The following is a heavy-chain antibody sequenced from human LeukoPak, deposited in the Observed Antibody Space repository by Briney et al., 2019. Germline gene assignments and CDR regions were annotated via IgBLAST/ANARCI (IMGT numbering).Heavy chain of an antibody. CDR2: IYHSGST. CDR1: GYSISSGYY. CDR3: ARVDIVATIHFDY. D-gene: IGHD5-12*01. V-gene: IGHV4-38-2*02. Sequence: PSETLSLTCTVSGYSISSGYYWGWIRQPPGKGLEWIGSIYHSGSTYYNPSLKSRVTISVDTSKNQFSLILTSVTAADTAVYYCARVDIVATIHFDYWGQGTLVTVSS. J-gene: IGHJ4*02.